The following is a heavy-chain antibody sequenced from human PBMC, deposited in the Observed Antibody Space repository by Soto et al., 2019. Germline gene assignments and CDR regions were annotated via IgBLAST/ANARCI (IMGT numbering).Heavy chain of an antibody. CDR3: ARNKAAAGTGSYYDF. V-gene: IGHV3-11*06. D-gene: IGHD6-25*01. CDR1: GFTFSDYY. Sequence: LRLSCAASGFTFSDYYVSWIRQAPGKGPEWLSYISGSNSYITYADSVKGQLTISRDNAKKSLFLQMSNLRAEDTAVYYCARNKAAAGTGSYYDFWAGGILDTVSS. J-gene: IGHJ4*01. CDR2: ISGSNSYI.